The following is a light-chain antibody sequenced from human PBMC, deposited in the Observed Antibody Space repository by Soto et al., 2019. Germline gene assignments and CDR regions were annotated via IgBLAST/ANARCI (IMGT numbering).Light chain of an antibody. CDR3: QKYNIAPFT. Sequence: EIQMTQNPSSLSASVGDRVSITCRASQGISIYLAWYQQKPGKVPELLIYAASTLHSGVPSRFSGSGSGTDFTLTINSLQPEDVATYYCQKYNIAPFTFGQRTLPEVK. V-gene: IGKV1-27*01. J-gene: IGKJ5*01. CDR1: QGISIY. CDR2: AAS.